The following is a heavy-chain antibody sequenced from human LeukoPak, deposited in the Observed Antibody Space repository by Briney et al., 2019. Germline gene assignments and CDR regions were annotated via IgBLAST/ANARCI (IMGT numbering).Heavy chain of an antibody. V-gene: IGHV4-61*02. CDR1: GGSISSGSYY. Sequence: KSSETLSLTCTVSGGSISSGSYYWSWIRQPAGKGLEWIGRIYTSGSTNYNPSLKSRVTISVDTSKNQFSLKLSSVTAADTAVYYCAREPIAAGYHDAFDIWGQGTMVTVSS. J-gene: IGHJ3*02. D-gene: IGHD6-13*01. CDR2: IYTSGST. CDR3: AREPIAAGYHDAFDI.